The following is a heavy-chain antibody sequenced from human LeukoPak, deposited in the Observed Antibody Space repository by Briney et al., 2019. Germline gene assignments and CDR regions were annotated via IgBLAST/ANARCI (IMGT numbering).Heavy chain of an antibody. Sequence: SETLSLTCAVSGYSISSGYCWGWIRQPPGKGLEWIGSIYHSGSTYYNPSLKSRVTISVDTSKNQFSLKLSSVTAADTAVYYCARHIVVVPAAIVAKGFDYWGQGTLVTVSS. CDR3: ARHIVVVPAAIVAKGFDY. V-gene: IGHV4-38-2*01. CDR2: IYHSGST. D-gene: IGHD2-2*01. CDR1: GYSISSGYC. J-gene: IGHJ4*02.